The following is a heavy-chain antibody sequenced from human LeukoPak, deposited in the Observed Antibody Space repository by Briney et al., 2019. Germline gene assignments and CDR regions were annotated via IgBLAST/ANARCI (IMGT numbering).Heavy chain of an antibody. CDR2: ISTGSGSI. V-gene: IGHV3-21*01. CDR3: ARVRGSGWYVDY. Sequence: PGGSLRLSCAASGFTFSSYSMNWVRQAPGKGLEWVSFISTGSGSIYYADSVKGRFTISRDNAKNSLYLQMNSLRADDTAVYYRARVRGSGWYVDYWGQGTLVTVSS. CDR1: GFTFSSYS. D-gene: IGHD6-19*01. J-gene: IGHJ4*02.